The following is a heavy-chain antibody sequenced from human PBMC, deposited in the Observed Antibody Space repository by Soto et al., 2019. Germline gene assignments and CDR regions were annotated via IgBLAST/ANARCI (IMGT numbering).Heavy chain of an antibody. D-gene: IGHD2-15*01. CDR3: AGFSEVAATEINWFDP. Sequence: SETLSLTCTVSGASINSGDYYWSWIRQPPGKGLEWIGYIYYSGSTYYNPSLKSRVTISVDTSKNQFSLKLSSVTAADTAVYYCAGFSEVAATEINWFDPWGQGTLVTVS. CDR1: GASINSGDYY. V-gene: IGHV4-30-4*01. J-gene: IGHJ5*02. CDR2: IYYSGST.